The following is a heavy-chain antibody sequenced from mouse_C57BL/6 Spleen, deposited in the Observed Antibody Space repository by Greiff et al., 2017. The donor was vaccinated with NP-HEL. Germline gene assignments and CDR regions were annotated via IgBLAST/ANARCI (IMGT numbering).Heavy chain of an antibody. CDR1: GYTFTSYW. CDR3: ARLATVVPYWYFDV. J-gene: IGHJ1*03. Sequence: VQLQQPGTELVKPGASVKLSCKASGYTFTSYWMHWVKQRPGQGLEWIGNINPSNGGTNYNEKFKSKATLTVDKSSSTAYMQLSSLTSEDSAVYYCARLATVVPYWYFDVWGTGTTVTVSS. CDR2: INPSNGGT. V-gene: IGHV1-53*01. D-gene: IGHD1-1*01.